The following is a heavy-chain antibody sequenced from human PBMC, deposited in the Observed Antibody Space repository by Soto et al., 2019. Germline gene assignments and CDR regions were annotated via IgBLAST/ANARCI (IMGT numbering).Heavy chain of an antibody. J-gene: IGHJ4*02. Sequence: EVQLLESGGGLVQPGGSLRLSCAASGFTFGSYAMSWVRQAPGKGLEWVSVISGSADNTYYADSVKGRFTIPRDNSKNTLYLQMNSLRVEDTAAYYCAKHSRESASCCGEDWGPGTLVTVSS. V-gene: IGHV3-23*01. CDR2: ISGSADNT. CDR1: GFTFGSYA. D-gene: IGHD2-21*01. CDR3: AKHSRESASCCGED.